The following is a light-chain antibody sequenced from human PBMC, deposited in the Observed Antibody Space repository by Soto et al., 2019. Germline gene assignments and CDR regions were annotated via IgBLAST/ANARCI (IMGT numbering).Light chain of an antibody. V-gene: IGKV1-5*02. CDR3: QQYNSYS. CDR1: QSISSW. Sequence: DIQMTQSPSTLSAPLGDRVTIICRASQSISSWLAWYQQKPGTAPKLLIYHASTLESGVPSRFSGSGSGTEFTLTISSLQPDDFATYYCQQYNSYSFGQGTKVDIK. J-gene: IGKJ1*01. CDR2: HAS.